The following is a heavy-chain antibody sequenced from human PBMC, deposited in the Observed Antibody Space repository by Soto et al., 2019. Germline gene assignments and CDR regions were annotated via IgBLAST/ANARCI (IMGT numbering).Heavy chain of an antibody. D-gene: IGHD3-10*01. CDR3: ARGSVLLWFGELLALDY. CDR1: GGYFSGYY. V-gene: IGHV4-34*01. J-gene: IGHJ4*02. Sequence: SETLCLTCAVYGGYFSGYYLSWIRQPPGKGLEWIGEINHSGSTNYNPSLKSRVTISVDTSKNQFSLKLSSVTAADTAVYYCARGSVLLWFGELLALDYWGQGTLVTVSS. CDR2: INHSGST.